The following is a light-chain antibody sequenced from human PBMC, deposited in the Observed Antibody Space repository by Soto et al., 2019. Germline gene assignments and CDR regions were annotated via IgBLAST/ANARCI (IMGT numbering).Light chain of an antibody. J-gene: IGKJ1*01. CDR3: QQYGSSGT. Sequence: MTKSPATLSVSPGERAILSCRASQNIGTNLVWYQQKPGQAPRLLIYGASNRATGIPDRFSGSGSGTDFTLTISRLEPEDFAVYYCQQYGSSGTFGQGTKVDIK. CDR1: QNIGTN. V-gene: IGKV3-20*01. CDR2: GAS.